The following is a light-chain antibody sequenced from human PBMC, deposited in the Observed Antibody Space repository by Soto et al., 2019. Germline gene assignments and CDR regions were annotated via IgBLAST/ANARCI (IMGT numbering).Light chain of an antibody. V-gene: IGKV4-1*01. CDR3: QQYYSTPLT. CDR1: QSVLYTSNSKNY. J-gene: IGKJ4*01. CDR2: WAS. Sequence: DIVMTQSPDSLAVSLGGRASISCKSSQSVLYTSNSKNYLAWYQQKPGQPPKLLIYWASTRESGVPERFSGSGSGTDFPLTISSLQAEDVAVYSCQQYYSTPLTFGGGTKVELQ.